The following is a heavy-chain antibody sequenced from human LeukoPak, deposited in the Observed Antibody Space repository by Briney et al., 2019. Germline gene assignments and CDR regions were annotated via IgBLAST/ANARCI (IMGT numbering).Heavy chain of an antibody. CDR3: AGAGSMVVKGPGY. D-gene: IGHD4-23*01. Sequence: ASVKVSCKASGYTFTSYDINWVRHATGQGLEWMGWMNPNSSNTGYAQKFQCRVTMTRNTSISTAYMELSSLRSEDTAVYYCAGAGSMVVKGPGYWGQGTLVTVSS. CDR1: GYTFTSYD. CDR2: MNPNSSNT. V-gene: IGHV1-8*01. J-gene: IGHJ4*02.